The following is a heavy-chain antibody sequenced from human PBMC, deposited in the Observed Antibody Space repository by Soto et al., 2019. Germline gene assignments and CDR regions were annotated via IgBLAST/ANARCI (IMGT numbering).Heavy chain of an antibody. V-gene: IGHV3-30*18. CDR3: AKADVVVGQAAMPFDF. D-gene: IGHD2-2*01. J-gene: IGHJ4*02. CDR2: ISYDGSDK. Sequence: QGQLVESGGGVVQPGRSLRLSCAASGFTFSSYAMHWVRQAPGKGLEWVAVISYDGSDKYYGDSVKGRVTISRDNSKNTLFLKMNRMRVEDTAVYYCAKADVVVGQAAMPFDFWGQGTLVTVSS. CDR1: GFTFSSYA.